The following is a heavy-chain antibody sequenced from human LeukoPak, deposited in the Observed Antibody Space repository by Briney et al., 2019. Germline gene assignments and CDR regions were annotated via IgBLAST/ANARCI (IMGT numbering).Heavy chain of an antibody. CDR3: ARTGYSSGWYGSFDI. Sequence: GESLKISCNGSGYXFTNYWICWVRQMSGKGLEWMGIIYPGDSDTRYSPSFQGQVTISADKSIITAYLQWSSLKASDTAMYYCARTGYSSGWYGSFDIWGQGTLVTVSS. CDR2: IYPGDSDT. D-gene: IGHD6-19*01. CDR1: GYXFTNYW. V-gene: IGHV5-51*01. J-gene: IGHJ3*02.